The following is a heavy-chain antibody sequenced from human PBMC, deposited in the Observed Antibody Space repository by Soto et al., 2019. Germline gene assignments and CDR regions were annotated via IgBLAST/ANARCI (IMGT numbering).Heavy chain of an antibody. V-gene: IGHV4-59*01. CDR2: IHYSGTT. CDR1: VFSIINYV. D-gene: IGHD2-15*01. CDR3: ADGEASRRNLAKYSLDS. Sequence: NPAWTXSLTGTVSVFSIINYVFTWIRQPPGKGLGWIGYIHYSGTTSFFPSYNPSLMSRVTISEDTSKNQFSLKLLSVTTADKAVYLCADGEASRRNLAKYSLDSWAKGTLAPSPQ. J-gene: IGHJ5*01.